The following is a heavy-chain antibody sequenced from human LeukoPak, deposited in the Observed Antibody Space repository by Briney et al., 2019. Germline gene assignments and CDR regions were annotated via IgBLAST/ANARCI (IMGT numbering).Heavy chain of an antibody. CDR1: GFTVSSNY. V-gene: IGHV3-21*01. CDR3: ARGYSSSLRLVYFDY. J-gene: IGHJ4*02. CDR2: ISSSSSYI. Sequence: GGSLRLSCAASGFTVSSNYMSWVRQAPGKGLEWVSSISSSSSYIYYADSVKGRFTISRDNAKNSLYLQMNSLRAEDTAVYYCARGYSSSLRLVYFDYWGQGTLVTVSS. D-gene: IGHD6-13*01.